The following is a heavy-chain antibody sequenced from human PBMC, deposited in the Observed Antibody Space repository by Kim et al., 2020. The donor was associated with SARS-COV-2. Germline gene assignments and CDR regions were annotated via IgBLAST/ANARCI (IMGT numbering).Heavy chain of an antibody. CDR2: IDADNGNT. CDR3: ARGGIITWPTDY. J-gene: IGHJ4*02. Sequence: ASVKVSCKASGYPFNTYAIHWVRQAPGQRLEWMGWIDADNGNTKYSQKFQGRVTITRDTSASTAYMELSSLTSEATHIYYCARGGIITWPTDYWGQGTLVTVSS. D-gene: IGHD1-20*01. CDR1: GYPFNTYA. V-gene: IGHV1-3*01.